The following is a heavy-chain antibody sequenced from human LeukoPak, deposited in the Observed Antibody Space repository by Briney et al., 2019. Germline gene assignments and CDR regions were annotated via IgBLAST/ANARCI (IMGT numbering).Heavy chain of an antibody. J-gene: IGHJ4*02. Sequence: SETLSLTCTVSGGSITTSRYYWSWIRQPAGKRPEWIGRIFTTGTTNYNPSLKSRVTISVDTSKNQFSLRLSSVTAADTAVYYCARLPTVTFFDYWGQGTLVTVSS. V-gene: IGHV4-61*02. CDR1: GGSITTSRYY. D-gene: IGHD4-17*01. CDR2: IFTTGTT. CDR3: ARLPTVTFFDY.